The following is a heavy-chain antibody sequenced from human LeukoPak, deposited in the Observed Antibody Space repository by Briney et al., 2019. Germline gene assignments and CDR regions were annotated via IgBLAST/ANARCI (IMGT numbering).Heavy chain of an antibody. D-gene: IGHD3-22*01. CDR3: ATPDSSGYYYLY. CDR1: DYSMSSGYY. Sequence: SETLSLTCIVSDYSMSSGYYWGWIRQPPGKGLEWIESIHHSGSTYYNPSLKSRVTASIDTSKNQFSLKLNSVTAADTAVYYCATPDSSGYYYLYWGQGTLVTVSS. J-gene: IGHJ4*02. V-gene: IGHV4-38-2*02. CDR2: IHHSGST.